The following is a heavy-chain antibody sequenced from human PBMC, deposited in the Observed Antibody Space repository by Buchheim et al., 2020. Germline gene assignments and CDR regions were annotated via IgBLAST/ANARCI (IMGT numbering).Heavy chain of an antibody. CDR3: ARIVRAVAGVEFLLYYYYYMDV. Sequence: EVQLVESGGGLVQPGGSLRLSCAASGFTFSSYWMSWVRQAPGKGLEWVANIKQDGSEKYYVDSVKGRFTISRDNAKNSLYLQMNSLRAEDTAVYYCARIVRAVAGVEFLLYYYYYMDVWGKGTT. CDR1: GFTFSSYW. J-gene: IGHJ6*03. CDR2: IKQDGSEK. V-gene: IGHV3-7*01. D-gene: IGHD6-19*01.